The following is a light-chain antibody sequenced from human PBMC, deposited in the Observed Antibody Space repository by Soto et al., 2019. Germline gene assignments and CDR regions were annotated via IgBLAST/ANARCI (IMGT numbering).Light chain of an antibody. CDR2: DVS. V-gene: IGLV2-11*01. J-gene: IGLJ1*01. Sequence: QSALTQPRSVSGSPGQSVTISCTGTSSDVGGYNYVSWYQQHPGKAPKVMIYDVSERPSGVPDRFSGSKSGNTASLTISGLQGEDEADYYCCSYAGRPRYVLGAGTKVTVL. CDR1: SSDVGGYNY. CDR3: CSYAGRPRYV.